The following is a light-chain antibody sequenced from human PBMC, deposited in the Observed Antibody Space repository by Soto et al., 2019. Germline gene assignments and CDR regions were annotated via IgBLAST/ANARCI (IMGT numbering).Light chain of an antibody. CDR2: LDS. CDR1: QSLLHSNGYNY. CDR3: MQALQTPRT. Sequence: DIVMTQSPLSLPVTPGEPASISCRSSQSLLHSNGYNYLDWYLQKPGQSQQVLIYLDSNRAYGVPDRVSGSGSGTDFPLKISRVEAEDVGVYYCMQALQTPRTFGQGTKLEIK. V-gene: IGKV2-28*01. J-gene: IGKJ2*02.